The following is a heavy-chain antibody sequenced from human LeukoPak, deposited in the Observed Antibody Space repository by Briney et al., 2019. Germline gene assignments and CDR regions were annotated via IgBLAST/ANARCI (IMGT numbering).Heavy chain of an antibody. V-gene: IGHV4-59*08. D-gene: IGHD5-18*01. J-gene: IGHJ4*02. CDR2: IYYSGST. Sequence: PSETLSLTCTVSGGSISNYYWSWIRQPPGKGLEWIGYIYYSGSTNYNPSLKSRVTISVDTSKNQFSLKLSSVTAADTAVYYCASLRGYSYGSPFDYWGQGTLDTVSS. CDR1: GGSISNYY. CDR3: ASLRGYSYGSPFDY.